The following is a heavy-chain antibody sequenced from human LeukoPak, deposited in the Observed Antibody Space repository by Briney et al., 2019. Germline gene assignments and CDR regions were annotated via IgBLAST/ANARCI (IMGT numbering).Heavy chain of an antibody. V-gene: IGHV4-59*08. Sequence: PSETLSLTCTVSGGSISTYYWSWIRQPPGKGLEWIGHIYYSGSTNYNPSLKSRVTISVDTSKNQFSLKATSVTAADTAVYYCARFGYSYGSVFDYWGQGTLVTVSS. CDR3: ARFGYSYGSVFDY. CDR2: IYYSGST. D-gene: IGHD5-18*01. CDR1: GGSISTYY. J-gene: IGHJ4*02.